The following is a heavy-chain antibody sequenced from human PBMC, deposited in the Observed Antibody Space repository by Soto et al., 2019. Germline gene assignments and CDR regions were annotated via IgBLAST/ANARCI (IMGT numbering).Heavy chain of an antibody. J-gene: IGHJ4*02. CDR1: GYKFTGYG. CDR3: ARVFRLAVESSCFDY. Sequence: ASVKVSCKXSGYKFTGYGIGWVRQAPGQGLEWMGWISAYNGNPSYAQKFQGRVTMTTDTSTSTAYMELRRLRADDTAVYFCARVFRLAVESSCFDYWGQGTLVTVSS. V-gene: IGHV1-18*01. CDR2: ISAYNGNP. D-gene: IGHD6-19*01.